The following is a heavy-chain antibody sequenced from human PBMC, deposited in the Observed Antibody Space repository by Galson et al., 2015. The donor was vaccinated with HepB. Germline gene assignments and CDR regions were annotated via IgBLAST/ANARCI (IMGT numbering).Heavy chain of an antibody. Sequence: SVKVSCKASGYSFTRYGITWVRQAPGQGLEWMGWIRAYNGDTNYAQKLQGRVTMTTDASTRTAHMELRSLRSDDTAIYYCARTVDGYNYELFYWGQGTLVTVSS. CDR1: GYSFTRYG. J-gene: IGHJ4*02. V-gene: IGHV1-18*04. D-gene: IGHD5-24*01. CDR2: IRAYNGDT. CDR3: ARTVDGYNYELFY.